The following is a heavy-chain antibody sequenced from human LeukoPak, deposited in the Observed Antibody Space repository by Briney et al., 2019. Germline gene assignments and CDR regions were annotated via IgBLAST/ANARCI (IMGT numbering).Heavy chain of an antibody. Sequence: PSQTLSLTCTVSGGSISSGSYYWSWIRQPAGKGLEWIGRIYTSGSTNYNPSLKSRVTISVDTSKNQFSLKLSSVTAADTAVYYCAREIVRNFDLWGRGTLVIVSS. CDR1: GGSISSGSYY. CDR3: AREIVRNFDL. J-gene: IGHJ2*01. V-gene: IGHV4-61*02. CDR2: IYTSGST. D-gene: IGHD2/OR15-2a*01.